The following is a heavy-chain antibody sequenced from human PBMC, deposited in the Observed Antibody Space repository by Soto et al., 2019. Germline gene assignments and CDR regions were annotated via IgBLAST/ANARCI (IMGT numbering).Heavy chain of an antibody. CDR2: ISVSDAFI. J-gene: IGHJ4*02. CDR3: TRETVAGITGLDY. CDR1: GFNVGAFA. V-gene: IGHV3-23*01. D-gene: IGHD1-20*01. Sequence: EGQLLESGGDLVQPGGSLRLSCAASGFNVGAFAVNWVRQAPGMGLERVSGISVSDAFIYYADSVRGRFSVSRDDSENILYLQMNSLTVDNTTLSYCTRETVAGITGLDYWGPGTLVTVSS.